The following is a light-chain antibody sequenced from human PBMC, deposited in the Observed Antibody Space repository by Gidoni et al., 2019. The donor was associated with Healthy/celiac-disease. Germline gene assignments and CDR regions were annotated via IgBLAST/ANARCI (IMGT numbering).Light chain of an antibody. CDR2: RAS. J-gene: IGKJ4*01. Sequence: IVLTQSPDSLAVSLGERATINCKSSQSVLYSPNNKNYLAWYQQKPGQPPKLLIFRASTRESGVPDRFSGSGSGTDFTLTISSRQAEDVAVYYCQKYNSTPLTFGGGTKVEIK. CDR3: QKYNSTPLT. V-gene: IGKV4-1*01. CDR1: QSVLYSPNNKNY.